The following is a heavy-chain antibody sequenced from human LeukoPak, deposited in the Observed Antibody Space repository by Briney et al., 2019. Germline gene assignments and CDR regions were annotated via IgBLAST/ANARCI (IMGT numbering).Heavy chain of an antibody. CDR2: IYTSGST. J-gene: IGHJ6*03. D-gene: IGHD2-2*01. V-gene: IGHV4-4*07. CDR1: GGSISSYY. Sequence: SETLSLTCTVSGGSISSYYWSWIRQPAGKGLEWSGRIYTSGSTNYNPSLKSRVTMSVDTSKNQFSLKLSSVTAADTAVYYCARMTVVPAVDYYYYMDVWGKGTTVTVSS. CDR3: ARMTVVPAVDYYYYMDV.